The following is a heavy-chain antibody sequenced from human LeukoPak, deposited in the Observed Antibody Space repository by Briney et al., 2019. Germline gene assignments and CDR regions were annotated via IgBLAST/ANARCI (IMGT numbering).Heavy chain of an antibody. CDR3: ARGGADGWEMDD. CDR1: GFTFRSNK. Sequence: GGSLRLSCAASGFTFRSNKMNWVRQAPGKGLEWVSYINEDSKTTYYVDSVKGRFTVSRDDAKNSLYLQMNSLRAEDTAVYYCARGGADGWEMDDWGQGTLVTVSS. CDR2: INEDSKTT. J-gene: IGHJ4*02. D-gene: IGHD1-26*01. V-gene: IGHV3-48*01.